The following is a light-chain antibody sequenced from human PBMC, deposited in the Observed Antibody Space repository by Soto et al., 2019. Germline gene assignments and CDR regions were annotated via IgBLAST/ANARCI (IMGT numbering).Light chain of an antibody. CDR2: GAS. CDR1: QSVRSN. V-gene: IGKV3-15*01. J-gene: IGKJ1*01. CDR3: QQYNKWPPWT. Sequence: FEMVQLTATLTVSPGERATLSCRASQSVRSNLAWYQQKPGQAPRLLIHGASTRATGVPARFSGSGSGTEFSLIIISVQYADFAAYYCQQYNKWPPWTFGEGTKVDIK.